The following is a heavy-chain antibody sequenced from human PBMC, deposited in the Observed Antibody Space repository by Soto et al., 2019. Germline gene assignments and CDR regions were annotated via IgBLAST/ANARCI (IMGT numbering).Heavy chain of an antibody. Sequence: ASVKVSCKASGGTFSSYAISWVRQAPGQGLEWMGGIIPIFGTANYAQKFHGRVTITADESTSTAYMEMSSLRSEDTAVYYCARGIKSSGYLSWFPPCGQGALVTV. CDR2: IIPIFGTA. CDR3: ARGIKSSGYLSWFPP. J-gene: IGHJ5*02. D-gene: IGHD3-22*01. CDR1: GGTFSSYA. V-gene: IGHV1-69*13.